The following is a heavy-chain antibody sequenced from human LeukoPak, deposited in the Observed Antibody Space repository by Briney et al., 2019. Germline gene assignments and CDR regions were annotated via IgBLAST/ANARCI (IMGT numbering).Heavy chain of an antibody. CDR3: AKTPSMYYYHYYMDV. V-gene: IGHV3-23*01. Sequence: PGGSLRLSCAASGFTFSSYAMSWVRQAPGKGLEWVSAISGSGGSTYYADSVKGRFTISRDNSKNTLYLQMNSLRAEDTAVYYCAKTPSMYYYHYYMDVWGKGTTVTVSS. CDR2: ISGSGGST. CDR1: GFTFSSYA. D-gene: IGHD2-8*01. J-gene: IGHJ6*03.